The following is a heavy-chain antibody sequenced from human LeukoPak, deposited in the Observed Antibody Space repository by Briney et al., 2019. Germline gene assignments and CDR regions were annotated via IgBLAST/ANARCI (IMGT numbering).Heavy chain of an antibody. Sequence: AVKVCCKASGGGFSSYAISWVRQAPGQGLEWMGGIIPSLGIANYAQKFQGRGTITADKSTSTAYTELSSLRSGDTAVDDCARGRLPSPAWFDPWGQETLVTVSS. V-gene: IGHV1-69*10. CDR3: ARGRLPSPAWFDP. CDR2: IIPSLGIA. D-gene: IGHD2-2*01. CDR1: GGGFSSYA. J-gene: IGHJ5*02.